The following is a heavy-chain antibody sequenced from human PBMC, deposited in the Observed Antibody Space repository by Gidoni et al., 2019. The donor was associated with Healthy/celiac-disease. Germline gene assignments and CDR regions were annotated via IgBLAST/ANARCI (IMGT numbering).Heavy chain of an antibody. V-gene: IGHV4-39*01. CDR2: IYYSGST. CDR1: GGSISSSSYY. D-gene: IGHD6-19*01. J-gene: IGHJ4*02. Sequence: QLQLQESGPGLVKPSETLSLTCTVSGGSISSSSYYWGWISQPPGKGLEWIGSIYYSGSTYYIPSLKSRVTMSGDTSKNQFSLKLSSVTAADTAVYYCARQRYSSGWYLDYWGQGTLVTVSS. CDR3: ARQRYSSGWYLDY.